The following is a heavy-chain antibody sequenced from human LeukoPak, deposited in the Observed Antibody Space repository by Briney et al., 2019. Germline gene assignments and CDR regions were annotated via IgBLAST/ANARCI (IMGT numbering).Heavy chain of an antibody. CDR3: ARQTGSGLFILP. CDR1: GYSISSGYY. Sequence: SETLSLTCNVSGYSISSGYYWGWIRQPPGKGLVYIGSIFHTGSSDYNPSLKSRVTISVGTSKNQFSLRLTSVTAADTAVYYCARQTGSGLFILPGGQGTLVTVSS. CDR2: IFHTGSS. V-gene: IGHV4-38-2*02. J-gene: IGHJ4*02. D-gene: IGHD3/OR15-3a*01.